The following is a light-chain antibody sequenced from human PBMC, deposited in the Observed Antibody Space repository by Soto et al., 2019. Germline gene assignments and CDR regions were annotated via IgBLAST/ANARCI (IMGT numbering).Light chain of an antibody. CDR1: SSDVGGYTS. Sequence: QSALTQPRSVSGSPGRSVSISCTGTSSDVGGYTSVSWYQQYPGQAPKLMIFDVTKRPSGVPDRFSGSKSGNTASLTISGLQAEDEADYYCCSYAGSYIFVFXSGTKVTVL. CDR2: DVT. J-gene: IGLJ1*01. CDR3: CSYAGSYIFV. V-gene: IGLV2-11*01.